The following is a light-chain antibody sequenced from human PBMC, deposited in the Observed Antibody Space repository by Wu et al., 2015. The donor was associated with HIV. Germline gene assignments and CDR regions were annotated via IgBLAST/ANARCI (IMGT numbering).Light chain of an antibody. V-gene: IGKV1-8*01. CDR3: QQYYTFPT. J-gene: IGKJ5*01. CDR2: AAS. CDR1: QVLAV. Sequence: SASTRDXVTITXRASQVLAVFSLVSAKTRKAPKLLIYAASTLQSGVPSRFSGSGSGTDFTLTISCLQSEDFATYFCQQYYTFPTFGQGTRLEVK.